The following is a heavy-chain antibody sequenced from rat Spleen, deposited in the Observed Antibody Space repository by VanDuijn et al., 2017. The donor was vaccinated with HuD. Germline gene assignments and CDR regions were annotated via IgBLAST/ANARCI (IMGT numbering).Heavy chain of an antibody. V-gene: IGHV2S12*01. CDR3: ARADIAAISADGV. J-gene: IGHJ2*01. CDR1: GFTFSNAA. Sequence: VQVVESGGGLVQPKESLKISCAASGFTFSNAAMYWVRQPPGKGLEWIAAIWSGGSTYYNSALKSRLSISRDTSKSQVYLKMNSLQSEDTTTYYCARADIAAISADGVWGQGVMVTVSS. D-gene: IGHD1-2*01. CDR2: IWSGGST.